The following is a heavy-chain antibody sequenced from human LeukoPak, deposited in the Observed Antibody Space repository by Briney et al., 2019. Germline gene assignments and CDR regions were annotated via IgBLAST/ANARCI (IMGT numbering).Heavy chain of an antibody. J-gene: IGHJ4*02. Sequence: PSETLSLTCTVSGGSISSYYWSWIRQPPGKGLEWIGYIYYSGSTNYNPSLKSRVTISVETSKNEFSLKLRSVTASDTAVYYCARVTGYRIEDYFDYWGQGTLVTVSS. CDR2: IYYSGST. CDR3: ARVTGYRIEDYFDY. CDR1: GGSISSYY. V-gene: IGHV4-59*01. D-gene: IGHD6-13*01.